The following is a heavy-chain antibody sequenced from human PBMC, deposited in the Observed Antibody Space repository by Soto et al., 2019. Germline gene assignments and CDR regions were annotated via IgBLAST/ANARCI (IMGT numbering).Heavy chain of an antibody. CDR1: GFTFSNYY. Sequence: EVQLVESGGDLVQPGGCLRLSCAASGFTFSNYYMTWVRQAPGKGLEWVANIKQDGSENCYVDSVRGRFTISRDNAKKSLYLQMNTLRAEDTAVYYCARDLYGVFDYWGQGTLVTVSS. J-gene: IGHJ4*02. D-gene: IGHD4-17*01. CDR2: IKQDGSEN. V-gene: IGHV3-7*05. CDR3: ARDLYGVFDY.